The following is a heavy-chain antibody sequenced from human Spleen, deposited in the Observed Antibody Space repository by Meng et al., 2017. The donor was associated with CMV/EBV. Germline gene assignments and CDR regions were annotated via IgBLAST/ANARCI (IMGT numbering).Heavy chain of an antibody. V-gene: IGHV4-30-4*02. J-gene: IGHJ6*02. D-gene: IGHD3-10*01. Sequence: SETLSLTCTVSGGSISSGDYCWSWIRQPPGKGLEWIGYIYHSGNTYYNPSLKSRVIISADTSKSQFSLKLSSVTAADTAVYYCARDSSVDYYYFGMDVWGQGTSVTVSS. CDR2: IYHSGNT. CDR3: ARDSSVDYYYFGMDV. CDR1: GGSISSGDYC.